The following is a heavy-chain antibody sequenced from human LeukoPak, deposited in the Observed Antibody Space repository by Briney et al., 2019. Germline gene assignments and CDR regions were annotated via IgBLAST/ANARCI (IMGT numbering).Heavy chain of an antibody. D-gene: IGHD3-10*01. CDR1: GFTFSSYW. J-gene: IGHJ4*02. CDR2: IKQDGSEK. CDR3: ATTDLYGSGSYYGDY. Sequence: GGSLRLSCAASGFTFSSYWMSWVRQAPGKGLEGVAHIKQDGSEKYYVDSVKGRFTISRDNAKNSLYLQMNSLRAEDTAVYYCATTDLYGSGSYYGDYWGQGTLVTVSS. V-gene: IGHV3-7*01.